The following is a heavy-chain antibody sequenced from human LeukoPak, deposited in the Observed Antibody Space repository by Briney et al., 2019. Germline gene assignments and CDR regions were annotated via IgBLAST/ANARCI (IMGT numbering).Heavy chain of an antibody. CDR1: GFTFSGYS. D-gene: IGHD6-19*01. CDR3: ASTRLRIAVAGTVFDP. J-gene: IGHJ5*02. CDR2: ISSSSSTI. Sequence: GGSLRLSCAASGFTFSGYSMKWVRQARGKGLEWVSYISSSSSTIYYADSVKGRFTISRYNAKNSLYLKMNSLRAEDTAVYDCASTRLRIAVAGTVFDPWGQGTLVTVSS. V-gene: IGHV3-48*01.